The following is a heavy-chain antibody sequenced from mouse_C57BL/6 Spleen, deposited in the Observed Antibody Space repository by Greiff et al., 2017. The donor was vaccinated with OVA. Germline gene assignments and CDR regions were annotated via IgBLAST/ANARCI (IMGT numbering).Heavy chain of an antibody. J-gene: IGHJ3*01. V-gene: IGHV3-6*01. CDR2: ISYDGSN. CDR3: ARDACYSNYPSWFAY. CDR1: GYSITSGYY. Sequence: EVQLQESGPGLVKPSQSLSLTCSVTGYSITSGYYWNWIRQFPGNKLEWMGYISYDGSNNYNPSLKNRISITRDTSKNQFFLKLNSVTTEDTATYYCARDACYSNYPSWFAYWGQGTLVTVSA. D-gene: IGHD2-5*01.